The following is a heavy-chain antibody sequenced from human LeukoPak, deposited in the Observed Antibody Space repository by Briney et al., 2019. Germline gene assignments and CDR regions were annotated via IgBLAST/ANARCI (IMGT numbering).Heavy chain of an antibody. CDR2: INSDGSST. CDR3: ARELITIFGVVINYFDY. V-gene: IGHV3-74*01. J-gene: IGHJ4*02. Sequence: GGSLRLSCAASGFTFSSCSMNWVRQAPGKGLVWVSRINSDGSSTSYADSVKGRFTISRDNAKNTLYLQMNSLRAEDTAVYYCARELITIFGVVINYFDYWGQGTLVTVSS. CDR1: GFTFSSCS. D-gene: IGHD3-3*01.